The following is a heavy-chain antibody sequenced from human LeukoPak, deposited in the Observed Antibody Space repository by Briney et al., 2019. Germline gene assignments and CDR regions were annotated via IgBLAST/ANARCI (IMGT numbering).Heavy chain of an antibody. J-gene: IGHJ6*03. CDR3: AKRGDPGDRLYMDV. CDR2: IGYDGINK. CDR1: GFTFSGYG. Sequence: PGGSLRLSCEASGFTFSGYGIHWVRQAPGKGLEWVAAIGYDGINKHYADSVKGRFTISRDNTKNTLYLQMNSLRAEDTAVYYCAKRGDPGDRLYMDVWGRGTTVIVSS. V-gene: IGHV3-33*06. D-gene: IGHD4-17*01.